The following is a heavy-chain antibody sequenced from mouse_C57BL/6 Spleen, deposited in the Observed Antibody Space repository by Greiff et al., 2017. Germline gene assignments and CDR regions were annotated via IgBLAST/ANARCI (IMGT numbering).Heavy chain of an antibody. D-gene: IGHD2-5*01. Sequence: EVQLVESGGGLVKPGGSLKLSCAASGFTFSDYGMHWVRQAPEKGLEWVAYISSGSSTIYYADPVKGRFTISRDNAKNTLFLQMTSLRSEDTAMYYCAAYYSNYDYAMDYWGQGTSVTVSS. V-gene: IGHV5-17*01. CDR1: GFTFSDYG. CDR2: ISSGSSTI. J-gene: IGHJ4*01. CDR3: AAYYSNYDYAMDY.